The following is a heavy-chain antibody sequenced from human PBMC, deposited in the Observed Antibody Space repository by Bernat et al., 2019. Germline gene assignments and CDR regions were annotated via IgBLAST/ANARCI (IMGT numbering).Heavy chain of an antibody. CDR3: ARGLGCSSTSCHPRSSNYDVLSQLVDV. CDR2: INHSGST. CDR1: GGSFSGYY. Sequence: QVQLQQWGAGLLKPSETLSLTCAVYGGSFSGYYWSWIRQPPGKGLEWIGEINHSGSTNYNPSLKSRVTISVDTSRNQFALKLSSVTAADTAVYYCARGLGCSSTSCHPRSSNYDVLSQLVDVWGKGTTVTVSS. D-gene: IGHD2-2*01. V-gene: IGHV4-34*01. J-gene: IGHJ6*04.